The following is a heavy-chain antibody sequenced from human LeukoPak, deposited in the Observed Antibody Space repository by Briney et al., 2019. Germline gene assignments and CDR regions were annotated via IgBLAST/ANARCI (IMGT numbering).Heavy chain of an antibody. CDR2: ISYSGST. D-gene: IGHD3-22*01. CDR3: TRGSIAYYYMDV. Sequence: SETLSLTCTVSGGSISNYYRSWIRQPPGKGLEWIGYISYSGSTNYNPSLKSRVTISVDTSKNQFSLKLSSVTAADTAVYYCTRGSIAYYYMDVWGKGTTVTISS. J-gene: IGHJ6*03. V-gene: IGHV4-59*01. CDR1: GGSISNYY.